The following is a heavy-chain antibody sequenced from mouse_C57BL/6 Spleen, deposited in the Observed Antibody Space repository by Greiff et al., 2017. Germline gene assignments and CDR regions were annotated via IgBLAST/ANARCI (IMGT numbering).Heavy chain of an antibody. D-gene: IGHD1-1*01. V-gene: IGHV1-80*01. CDR2: IYPGDGDT. Sequence: QVQLKESGAELVKPGASVKISCKASGYAFSSYWMNWVKQRPGKGLEWIGQIYPGDGDTNYNGKFKGKATLTADKSSSTAYMQLSSLTSEDSAVYFCARRPYYYGSSGLAMDYWGQGTSVTVSS. CDR1: GYAFSSYW. CDR3: ARRPYYYGSSGLAMDY. J-gene: IGHJ4*01.